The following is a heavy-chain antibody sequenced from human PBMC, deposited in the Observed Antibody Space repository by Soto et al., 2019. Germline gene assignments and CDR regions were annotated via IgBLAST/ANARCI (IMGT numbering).Heavy chain of an antibody. V-gene: IGHV3-66*01. D-gene: IGHD2-15*01. CDR2: IYSGGNT. J-gene: IGHJ4*02. CDR1: GFTGRSHY. CDR3: ARGFCSGGSCYLGHFDY. Sequence: AGGVPRLSCAAPGFTGRSHYISWVRPAPGEGLEWVSIIYSGGNTYYADSVKGRFTISRDNSKNMLYLQMNSLRAEDTAVYYCARGFCSGGSCYLGHFDYWGQGTLVTVSS.